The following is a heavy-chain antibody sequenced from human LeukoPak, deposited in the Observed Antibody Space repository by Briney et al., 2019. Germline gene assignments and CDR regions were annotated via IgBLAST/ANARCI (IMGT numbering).Heavy chain of an antibody. D-gene: IGHD2-2*01. CDR3: ARIVVARFDP. J-gene: IGHJ5*02. CDR1: GGSISNYY. Sequence: ASETLSLTCTVSGGSISNYYWSWIRQPPGKGLEWIGYIYYGGSTNYNPSLKSRVTISVDTSKKQFSLKLSSVTAADTAVYYCARIVVARFDPWGQGTLVTVSS. CDR2: IYYGGST. V-gene: IGHV4-59*01.